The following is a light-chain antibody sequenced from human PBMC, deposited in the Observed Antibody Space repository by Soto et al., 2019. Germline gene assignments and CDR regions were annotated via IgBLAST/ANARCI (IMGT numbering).Light chain of an antibody. CDR3: SSYTSSSTLVV. J-gene: IGLJ2*01. V-gene: IGLV2-14*01. CDR1: SIEVGGYNY. CDR2: DVS. Sequence: QSALTQPASMSGSPGQSITISCTGTSIEVGGYNYVSWYQQHPSKAPKLMIYDVSNRPSGVSNRFSGSKSGNTASLTISGLQAEDEADYYCSSYTSSSTLVVFGGGTKLTVL.